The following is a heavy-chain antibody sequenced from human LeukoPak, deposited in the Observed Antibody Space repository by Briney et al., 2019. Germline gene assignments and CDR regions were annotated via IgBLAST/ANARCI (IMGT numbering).Heavy chain of an antibody. CDR2: ISGSGGST. J-gene: IGHJ3*02. D-gene: IGHD6-13*01. CDR1: GFTFSSYA. V-gene: IGHV3-23*01. Sequence: GGSLRLSCAASGFTFSSYAMSWVRQAPGKGLEWVSAISGSGGSTYYADSVKGRFTISRDNSKNTLYLQMNSLRAEDTAVYYCAKAAGEYSSSEDAFDIWGQGTMVTVSS. CDR3: AKAAGEYSSSEDAFDI.